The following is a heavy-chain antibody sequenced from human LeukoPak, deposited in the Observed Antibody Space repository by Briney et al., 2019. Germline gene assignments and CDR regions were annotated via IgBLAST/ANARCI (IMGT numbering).Heavy chain of an antibody. CDR1: GYTFTAYY. CDR2: IYPNSGAT. V-gene: IGHV1-2*02. D-gene: IGHD2-8*01. CDR3: ARDGVSTTPDFDY. J-gene: IGHJ4*02. Sequence: ASVKVSCKPSGYTFTAYYMYWLRQAPGQGLECMGWIYPNSGATGYAQNFQGRVTMTRDTSVSTIYMELSRLRSDDTAVYYCARDGVSTTPDFDYWGQGTLVTVSS.